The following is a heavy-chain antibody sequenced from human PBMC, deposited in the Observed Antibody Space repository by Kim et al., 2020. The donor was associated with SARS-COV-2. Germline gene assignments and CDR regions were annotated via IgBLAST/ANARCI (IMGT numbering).Heavy chain of an antibody. Sequence: GGSLRLSCAASGFTFSNYAMSWVRQAPGKGLEWVSAISGSGGSTYYADSVKGRFTVSRDNSKNTLYVQMNSLRAEDTAVYYCAKHLEYSSSSSIYYYYGMDVWGQGTTVTVSS. CDR2: ISGSGGST. V-gene: IGHV3-23*01. J-gene: IGHJ6*02. D-gene: IGHD6-6*01. CDR1: GFTFSNYA. CDR3: AKHLEYSSSSSIYYYYGMDV.